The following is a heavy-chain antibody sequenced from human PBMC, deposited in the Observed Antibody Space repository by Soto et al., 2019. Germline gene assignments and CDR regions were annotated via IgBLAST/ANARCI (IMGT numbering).Heavy chain of an antibody. CDR1: GGTFSSYA. V-gene: IGHV1-69*01. CDR2: IIPTFGTA. Sequence: QVQMVQSGGEVKKPGSSVMVSCKASGGTFSSYAISWVRQAPGQGLEWMGGIIPTFGTAKYAQKFQGRVTITADESTSTAYMELSSLRSEDTAVYYCAKWRDTAMVMSLDDFYYYGMDVWGQGTTVTVSS. D-gene: IGHD5-18*01. J-gene: IGHJ6*02. CDR3: AKWRDTAMVMSLDDFYYYGMDV.